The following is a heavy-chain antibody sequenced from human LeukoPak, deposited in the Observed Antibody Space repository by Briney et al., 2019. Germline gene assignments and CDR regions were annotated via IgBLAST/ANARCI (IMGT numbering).Heavy chain of an antibody. CDR1: GGSISSYY. V-gene: IGHV4-59*01. J-gene: IGHJ6*03. D-gene: IGHD4-17*01. Sequence: SETLSLTCTVSGGSISSYYWSWIRQPPGKGLEWIGYIYYSGSTNYNPSLKSRVTILVDTSKNQFSLKLSSVTAVDTAVYYCARLVNGDAYYYYYYMDVWGKGTTVTISS. CDR2: IYYSGST. CDR3: ARLVNGDAYYYYYYMDV.